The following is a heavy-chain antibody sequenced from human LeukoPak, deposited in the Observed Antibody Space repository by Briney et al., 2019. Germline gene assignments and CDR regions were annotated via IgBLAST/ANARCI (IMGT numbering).Heavy chain of an antibody. CDR2: ISYDGSNK. V-gene: IGHV3-30*18. D-gene: IGHD1-20*01. CDR1: GFTFSSYG. J-gene: IGHJ6*02. CDR3: AKDLGNWSYNYYGMDV. Sequence: GGSLRLSCAASGFTFSSYGMHWVRQAPGKGLEWVAVISYDGSNKYYADSVKGRFTISRDNSKNTLYLQMNSLRAEDTAVYYCAKDLGNWSYNYYGMDVWGQGTTVTVSS.